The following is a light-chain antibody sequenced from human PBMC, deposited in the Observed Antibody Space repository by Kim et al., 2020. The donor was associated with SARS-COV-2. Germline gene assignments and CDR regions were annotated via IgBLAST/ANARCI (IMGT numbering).Light chain of an antibody. CDR2: GNS. V-gene: IGLV1-40*01. CDR3: QSYDSSLSGLWV. J-gene: IGLJ3*02. CDR1: SSNTGAGYD. Sequence: ATVASTWSSSNTGAGYDVHCYHQLPATAPHLLIYGNSNRPSGVPDRFSGSKSGTSASLAITGLQAEDEADYYCQSYDSSLSGLWVFGGGTQLTVL.